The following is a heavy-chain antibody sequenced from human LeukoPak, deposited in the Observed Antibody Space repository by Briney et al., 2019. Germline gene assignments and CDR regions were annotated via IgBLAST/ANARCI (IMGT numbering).Heavy chain of an antibody. CDR1: GYTFTGYY. D-gene: IGHD3-10*01. V-gene: IGHV1-3*01. CDR2: INAGNGNT. CDR3: ARDRVTMVRGVIILSAY. J-gene: IGHJ4*02. Sequence: ASVKVSCKASGYTFTGYYMHWVRQAPGQRLEWMGWINAGNGNTKYSQKFQGRVTITRDTSASTAYMELSSLRSEDTAVYYCARDRVTMVRGVIILSAYWGQGTLVTVSS.